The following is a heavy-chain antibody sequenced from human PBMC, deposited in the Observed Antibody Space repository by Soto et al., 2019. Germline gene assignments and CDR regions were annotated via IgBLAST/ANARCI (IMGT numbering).Heavy chain of an antibody. CDR1: GGSISSHY. V-gene: IGHV4-59*11. CDR3: ARGGLAARQGRWFDP. CDR2: IHYSGST. D-gene: IGHD6-6*01. Sequence: SETLSLTCTVSGGSISSHYWAWIRQPPGKGLEWIGYIHYSGSTNYNASLKSRVTISVEISKNQFSLKLRSVTAADAAVYYCARGGLAARQGRWFDPWGQGTLVTVSS. J-gene: IGHJ5*02.